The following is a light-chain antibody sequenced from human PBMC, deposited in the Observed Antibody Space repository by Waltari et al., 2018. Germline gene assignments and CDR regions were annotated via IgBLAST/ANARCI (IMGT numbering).Light chain of an antibody. CDR1: SSDIGSYNF. V-gene: IGLV2-23*02. J-gene: IGLJ3*02. Sequence: QSALTQPASVSGSPGQSITISCTGTSSDIGSYNFVSWYQHHPGKAPQLILYEVTKRPSGVFDRFSGSKSGNTASLTISGLQAEDDADYYCYSSAMSAFVVFGGGTKLTVL. CDR3: YSSAMSAFVV. CDR2: EVT.